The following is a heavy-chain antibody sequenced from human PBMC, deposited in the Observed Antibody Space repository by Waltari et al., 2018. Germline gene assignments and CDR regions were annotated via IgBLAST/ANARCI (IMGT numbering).Heavy chain of an antibody. J-gene: IGHJ4*02. D-gene: IGHD6-13*01. Sequence: EVQLVESGGGLVQPGGSLRLSCAASGFTFSSYWMHWVRQAPGKGLVGVSRINSDGSSTSYADSVKGRFTISRDNSKNTLYLQMNSLRAEDTAVYYCHPAGIAAAGTPFDYWGQGTLVTVSS. CDR3: HPAGIAAAGTPFDY. CDR2: INSDGSST. V-gene: IGHV3-74*01. CDR1: GFTFSSYW.